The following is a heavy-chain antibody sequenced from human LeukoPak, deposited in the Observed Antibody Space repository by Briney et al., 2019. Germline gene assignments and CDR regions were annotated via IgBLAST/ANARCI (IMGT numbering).Heavy chain of an antibody. Sequence: SVKVSCKASGGTFSSYAISWVRQAPGQGLEWMGRIIPIFGIANYAQKFQGRVTITADKSTSTAYMELSSLRSEDTAVYYCAREMYYYDSSGYYSFDYWGQGTLVTVPS. D-gene: IGHD3-22*01. CDR2: IIPIFGIA. CDR1: GGTFSSYA. V-gene: IGHV1-69*04. J-gene: IGHJ4*02. CDR3: AREMYYYDSSGYYSFDY.